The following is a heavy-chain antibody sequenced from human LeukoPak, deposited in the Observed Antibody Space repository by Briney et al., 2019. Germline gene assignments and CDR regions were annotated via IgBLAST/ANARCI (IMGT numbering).Heavy chain of an antibody. D-gene: IGHD6-13*01. V-gene: IGHV4-4*07. CDR3: ARVFSSSWYGRWFDP. J-gene: IGHJ5*02. CDR2: IYTSGST. CDR1: GGSISSYY. Sequence: ASETLSLTCTVSGGSISSYYWSRIRQPAGKGLEWIGRIYTSGSTNYNPSLKSRVTMSVDTSKNQFSLKLSSVTAADTAVYYCARVFSSSWYGRWFDPWGQGTLVTVSS.